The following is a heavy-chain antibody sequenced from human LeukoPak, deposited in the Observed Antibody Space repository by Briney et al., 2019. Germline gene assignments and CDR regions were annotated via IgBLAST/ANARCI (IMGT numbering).Heavy chain of an antibody. Sequence: PPETLSLTCDVSNVSVTTSGYHWGWIRQPPGEGLEWIASISYNGTTYYNPSLRSRVNIFVDTAKNQVSVTLRSVAARDTAVYYCSKGFEDWGGADLWGQGALVTVSS. CDR3: SKGFEDWGGADL. CDR2: ISYNGTT. V-gene: IGHV4-39*01. CDR1: NVSVTTSGYH. J-gene: IGHJ5*02. D-gene: IGHD3-10*01.